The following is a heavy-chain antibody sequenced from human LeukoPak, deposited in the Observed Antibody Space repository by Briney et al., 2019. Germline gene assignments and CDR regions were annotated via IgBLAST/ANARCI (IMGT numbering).Heavy chain of an antibody. CDR1: GGSLSSGDYY. Sequence: SETLSLTCTVSGGSLSSGDYYWRWIRQPPGKALVWIGYIYYSGSTYYNPSLKSRVTISVDTSKNQFSLKLSSVTAADTAVYYCAFKGPGYRGWFDPWGQGTLVTVSS. V-gene: IGHV4-30-4*08. CDR3: AFKGPGYRGWFDP. CDR2: IYYSGST. J-gene: IGHJ5*02. D-gene: IGHD3-9*01.